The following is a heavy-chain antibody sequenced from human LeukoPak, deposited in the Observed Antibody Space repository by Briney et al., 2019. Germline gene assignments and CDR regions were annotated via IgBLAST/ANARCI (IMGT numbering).Heavy chain of an antibody. CDR1: GGSFSGYY. Sequence: SETLSPTCAVYGGSFSGYYWSWIRQPPGKGLEWIGEINHSGSTNYNPSLKSRVTISVDTSKNQFSLKLSSVTAADTAVYYCARGLGIAAAGPPDYWGQGTLVTVSS. D-gene: IGHD6-13*01. V-gene: IGHV4-34*01. J-gene: IGHJ4*02. CDR3: ARGLGIAAAGPPDY. CDR2: INHSGST.